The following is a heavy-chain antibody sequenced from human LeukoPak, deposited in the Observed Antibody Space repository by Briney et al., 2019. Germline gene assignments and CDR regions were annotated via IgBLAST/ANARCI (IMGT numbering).Heavy chain of an antibody. CDR3: ARVTGYSSSWLYYFDY. D-gene: IGHD6-13*01. Sequence: SETLSLTCTVSGGSIRSSSYYWGWIRQPPGKGLEWIGTIYYSGSTYYNPSLKSRVTVSVDTSKNQFSLKLSSVTAADTAVYYCARVTGYSSSWLYYFDYWGQGTLVTVSS. J-gene: IGHJ4*02. CDR2: IYYSGST. V-gene: IGHV4-39*07. CDR1: GGSIRSSSYY.